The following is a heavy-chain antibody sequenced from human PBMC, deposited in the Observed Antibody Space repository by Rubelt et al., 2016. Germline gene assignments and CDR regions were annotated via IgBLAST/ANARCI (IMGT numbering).Heavy chain of an antibody. CDR3: ARGRRCSSTSCLLLSPNWFDP. CDR2: TYYKSKWYN. Sequence: RLARTYYKSKWYNHYAPSVKSRIAINPDTSQNQFSLQLNSVTPEDTAMYYCARGRRCSSTSCLLLSPNWFDPWGQGTLVTVSS. D-gene: IGHD2-2*01. J-gene: IGHJ5*02. V-gene: IGHV6-1*01.